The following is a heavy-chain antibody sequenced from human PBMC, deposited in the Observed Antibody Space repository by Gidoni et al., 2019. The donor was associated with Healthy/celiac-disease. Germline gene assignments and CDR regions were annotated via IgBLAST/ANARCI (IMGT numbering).Heavy chain of an antibody. Sequence: QVQLVQSGAEVKKPGSSVNVSCKASGCTFSSYASSWVRQAPGQGLEWMGGIIPILGTANYAQKFQGRVTITADESTSTAYMELSSLRSEDTAVYYCARESPQHYYGMDVWGQGTTVTVSS. CDR3: ARESPQHYYGMDV. CDR2: IIPILGTA. CDR1: GCTFSSYA. V-gene: IGHV1-69*01. J-gene: IGHJ6*02.